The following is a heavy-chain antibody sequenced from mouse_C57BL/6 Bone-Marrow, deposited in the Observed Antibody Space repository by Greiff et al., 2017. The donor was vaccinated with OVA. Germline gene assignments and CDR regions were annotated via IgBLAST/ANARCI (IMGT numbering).Heavy chain of an antibody. CDR1: DYTFTSYG. V-gene: IGHV1-81*01. J-gene: IGHJ2*01. D-gene: IGHD2-5*01. CDR3: ARRAYYSNQYYFDY. CDR2: IYPRSGNT. Sequence: VQLQQSGAELARPGASVKLSCKASDYTFTSYGISWVKQRTGQGLEWIGEIYPRSGNTYYNEKFKGKATLTADKSSSTAYMELRSLTSEDSAVYFCARRAYYSNQYYFDYWGQGTTLTVSS.